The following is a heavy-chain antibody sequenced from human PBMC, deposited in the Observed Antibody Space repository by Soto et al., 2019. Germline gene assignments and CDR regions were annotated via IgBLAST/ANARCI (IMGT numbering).Heavy chain of an antibody. CDR1: GVYFSGYY. Sequence: QVQLQQWGAGLLKPSETLSLTCAVYGVYFSGYYWSWIRQPPGNGLECIGEINHSGSTNYNPSLKSRVTISVDTSKNQFSLKLLSVTAADTAVYYCAIGRRRYMDVWGKGTTVTVSS. J-gene: IGHJ6*03. CDR2: INHSGST. V-gene: IGHV4-34*01. CDR3: AIGRRRYMDV.